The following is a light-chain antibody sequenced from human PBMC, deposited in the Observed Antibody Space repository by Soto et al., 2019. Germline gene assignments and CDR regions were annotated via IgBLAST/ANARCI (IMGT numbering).Light chain of an antibody. CDR2: EAS. J-gene: IGKJ1*01. CDR3: QQYITYPYA. V-gene: IGKV1-5*03. CDR1: QSTSTW. Sequence: DIQMTQSPSTLSASVGDRVTITCRASQSTSTWLAWYQQRPGKTPKLLISEASKLESGVPSRFSGSGSGKEFPLTFSRLQPDDFATYYCQQYITYPYAFGQGTKVEIK.